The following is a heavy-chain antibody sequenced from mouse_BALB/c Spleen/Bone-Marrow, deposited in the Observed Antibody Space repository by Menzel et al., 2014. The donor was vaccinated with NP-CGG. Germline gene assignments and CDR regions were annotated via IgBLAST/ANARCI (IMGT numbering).Heavy chain of an antibody. CDR3: ASYYYGRSSFAC. D-gene: IGHD1-1*01. V-gene: IGHV14-3*02. CDR2: IDPANGYT. Sequence: VQLQQSGAELVKPGASVKLSCTASGFNIKDTYIHWVKQRPEQGLEWIGRIDPANGYTKYDPKFQGKATITTDTSSNTAYLQLSSLTSEDTAVYYCASYYYGRSSFACWGQGTLVTVSA. CDR1: GFNIKDTY. J-gene: IGHJ3*01.